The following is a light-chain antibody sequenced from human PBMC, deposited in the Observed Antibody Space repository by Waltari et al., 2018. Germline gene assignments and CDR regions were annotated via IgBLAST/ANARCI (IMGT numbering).Light chain of an antibody. CDR3: QQFHTYPLT. J-gene: IGKJ4*01. Sequence: AFQLTQSPSSLSASVGDRVTITCRASQGIFSALAWYQQNPGQPPKLLIYAASTWERGVPSRFSGSGSGTDFTLTISSLEAEDFATYYCQQFHTYPLTFGGGTRVDIK. CDR2: AAS. V-gene: IGKV1-13*02. CDR1: QGIFSA.